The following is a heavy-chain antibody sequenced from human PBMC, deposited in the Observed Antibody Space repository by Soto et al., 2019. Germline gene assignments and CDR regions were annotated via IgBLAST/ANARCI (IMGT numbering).Heavy chain of an antibody. V-gene: IGHV1-18*01. CDR2: ISTYNGNT. J-gene: IGHJ4*02. CDR3: ARGPTDYYDKSGDYCLDY. Sequence: QVQLVQSGAEVKKPGASVMVSCKGSGYSFITYGMSWVRQAPGQGLEWVGWISTYNGNTKYVESLPGRVPMTTDTTTSTAYMELRSLRSDDTAVYYCARGPTDYYDKSGDYCLDYWGQGTLVTVSP. CDR1: GYSFITYG. D-gene: IGHD3-22*01.